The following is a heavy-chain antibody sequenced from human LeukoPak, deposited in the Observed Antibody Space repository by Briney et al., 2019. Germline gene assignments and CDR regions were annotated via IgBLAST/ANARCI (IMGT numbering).Heavy chain of an antibody. V-gene: IGHV3-21*04. Sequence: GGSLRLSCAASGFTFSSYNMNWVRQAPGKGLEWVSSISSTSSYIYYADSVKGRFTISRDNSKNTLYLQTNSLRAEDTAVYYCAKGLGELARTRPFDPWGQGTLVTVSS. D-gene: IGHD1-7*01. CDR2: ISSTSSYI. J-gene: IGHJ5*02. CDR3: AKGLGELARTRPFDP. CDR1: GFTFSSYN.